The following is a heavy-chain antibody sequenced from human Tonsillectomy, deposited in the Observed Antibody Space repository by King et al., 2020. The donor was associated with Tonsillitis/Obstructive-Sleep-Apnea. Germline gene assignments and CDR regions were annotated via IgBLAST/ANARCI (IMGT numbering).Heavy chain of an antibody. J-gene: IGHJ4*02. CDR2: IWYDGSNK. D-gene: IGHD1-26*01. CDR3: AREYSGHFDY. V-gene: IGHV3-33*01. Sequence: VQLVESGGGVVQPGRSLRLSCAASGFTFSSYGMHWVRQAPGKGLEWVAVIWYDGSNKYYADSVKGRFTISRENSKNTLYLQMNSLRAEDTAVYYCAREYSGHFDYWGQGTLVTVSS. CDR1: GFTFSSYG.